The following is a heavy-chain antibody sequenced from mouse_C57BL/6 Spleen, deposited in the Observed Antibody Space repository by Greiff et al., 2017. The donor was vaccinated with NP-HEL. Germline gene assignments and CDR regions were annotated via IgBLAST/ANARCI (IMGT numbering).Heavy chain of an antibody. CDR1: GFTFSSYA. D-gene: IGHD1-1*01. Sequence: EVHLVESGEGLVKPGGSLKLSCAASGFTFSSYAMSWVRQTPEKRLEWVAYISSGGDYIYYADTVKGRFTISRDNARNTLYLQMSSLKSEDTAMYYCTRENYGSSYGWYFDVWGTGTTVTVSS. CDR2: ISSGGDYI. V-gene: IGHV5-9-1*02. CDR3: TRENYGSSYGWYFDV. J-gene: IGHJ1*03.